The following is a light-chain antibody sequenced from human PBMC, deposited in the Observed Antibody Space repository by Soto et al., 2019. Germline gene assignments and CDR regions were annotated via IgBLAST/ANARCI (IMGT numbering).Light chain of an antibody. Sequence: QSVLTQPPSVSGAPGQRVTISCTGSNSNIGAGYDVHWYQLLPGTAPKLLIYGNSNRPSGVPDRFSGSKSGTSASLAITGLQAEDEADYYCQSDDTSLSALYVFGTGTKVTVL. CDR3: QSDDTSLSALYV. CDR1: NSNIGAGYD. V-gene: IGLV1-40*01. CDR2: GNS. J-gene: IGLJ1*01.